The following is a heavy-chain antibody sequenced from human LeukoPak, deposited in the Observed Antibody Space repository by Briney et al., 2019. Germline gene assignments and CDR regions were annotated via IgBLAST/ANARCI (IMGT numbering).Heavy chain of an antibody. V-gene: IGHV4-39*01. CDR3: ARQYYDNTGYYYFDY. D-gene: IGHD3-22*01. CDR1: GGSITCSSYY. CDR2: MYYSGST. Sequence: PSETLSLTCTVSGGSITCSSYYWGWIRQPSGKGLEWIGSMYYSGSTYYKTSLKSRVTISADTSKNEFSLELSSVTAADTAVYYCARQYYDNTGYYYFDYWGQGTLVTVSS. J-gene: IGHJ4*02.